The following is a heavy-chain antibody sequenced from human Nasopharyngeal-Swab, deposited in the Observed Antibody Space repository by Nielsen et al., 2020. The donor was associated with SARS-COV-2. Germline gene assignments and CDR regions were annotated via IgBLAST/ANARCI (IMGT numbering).Heavy chain of an antibody. CDR3: AREYYDILTGYSRFEY. CDR1: GGTVSGGSISSYY. J-gene: IGHJ4*02. CDR2: IHSSGST. Sequence: SETLSLTCTVSGGTVSGGSISSYYWSWIRQPPGKGLEWIGYIHSSGSTKYNPSLKSRVTISVDTSKNQFSLKLSSVTAADTAVYYCAREYYDILTGYSRFEYWGQETLVTVSS. V-gene: IGHV4-61*01. D-gene: IGHD3-9*01.